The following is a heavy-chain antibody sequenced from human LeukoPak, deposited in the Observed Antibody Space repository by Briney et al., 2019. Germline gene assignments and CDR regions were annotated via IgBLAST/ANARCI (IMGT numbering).Heavy chain of an antibody. V-gene: IGHV4-34*01. J-gene: IGHJ4*02. CDR3: ALTIDCSSTSCYTGDY. D-gene: IGHD2-2*02. CDR2: INHSGST. Sequence: SETLSLTCAVYGGSFSGYYWSWLRQPPGKGLEWIGEINHSGSTNYNPSLKSRVTISVDTSKNQFSLKLSSVTAADTAVYYCALTIDCSSTSCYTGDYWGQGTLVTVSS. CDR1: GGSFSGYY.